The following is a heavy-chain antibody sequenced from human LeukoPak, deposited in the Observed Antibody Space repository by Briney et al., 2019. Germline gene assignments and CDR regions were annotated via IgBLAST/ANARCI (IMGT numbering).Heavy chain of an antibody. D-gene: IGHD6-19*01. J-gene: IGHJ4*02. V-gene: IGHV4-59*01. CDR2: IYNSGST. CDR1: GDSIGTYY. Sequence: PSETLLLTWTVSGDSIGTYYWSWIRKPPGKGLEWIGHIYNSGSTNYSPSLKSRVTISVDTSKNQFSLKLSSVTAADTTVYYCARFKRAGGWSYFDYWGQGTLVTVSS. CDR3: ARFKRAGGWSYFDY.